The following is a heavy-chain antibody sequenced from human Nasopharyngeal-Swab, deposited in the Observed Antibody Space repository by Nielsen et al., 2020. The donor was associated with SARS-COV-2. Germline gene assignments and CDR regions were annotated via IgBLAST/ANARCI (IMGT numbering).Heavy chain of an antibody. CDR3: ARGRNSVGGFFDF. V-gene: IGHV4-59*01. Sequence: GSLRLSCSVSGASMSGNYWTWIRQSPGEGLEWIGYVTHSGSTKYNPSLKSRVTVSETTSKGKFFLTLTSVTAEDTAVYYCARGRNSVGGFFDFWGQGIQVVVS. CDR2: VTHSGST. J-gene: IGHJ4*02. D-gene: IGHD1-26*01. CDR1: GASMSGNY.